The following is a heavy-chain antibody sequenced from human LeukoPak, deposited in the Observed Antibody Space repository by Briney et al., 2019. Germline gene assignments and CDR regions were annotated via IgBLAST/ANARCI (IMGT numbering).Heavy chain of an antibody. Sequence: PSETLSLTCTVSGGSFSTYYWSWIRQPAGKGLEWIGRIYTSGSTNYNPSLKSRVTMSVDTSKNQFSLKLSSVTAADTAVYYCARDGSSWYEDYYYYYYMDVWGKGTTVTVSS. J-gene: IGHJ6*03. CDR2: IYTSGST. CDR1: GGSFSTYY. V-gene: IGHV4-4*07. CDR3: ARDGSSWYEDYYYYYYMDV. D-gene: IGHD6-13*01.